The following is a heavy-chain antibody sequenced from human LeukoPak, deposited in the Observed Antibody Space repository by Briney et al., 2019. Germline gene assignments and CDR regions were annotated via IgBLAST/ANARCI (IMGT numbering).Heavy chain of an antibody. D-gene: IGHD6-13*01. CDR2: INPSGGST. J-gene: IGHJ3*01. Sequence: ASVKVSCKASGYTFTSYYMHWVRQAPGQGLEWMGIINPSGGSTSYAQRFQGRVTMTRDTSTSTVYMELSSLRSEDTAVYYCARSGSVPTAAEGDWGQGTMVTVSS. CDR1: GYTFTSYY. V-gene: IGHV1-46*01. CDR3: ARSGSVPTAAEGD.